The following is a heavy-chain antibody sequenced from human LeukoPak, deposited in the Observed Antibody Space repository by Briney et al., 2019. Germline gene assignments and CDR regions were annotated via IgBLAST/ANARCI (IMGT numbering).Heavy chain of an antibody. D-gene: IGHD5-18*01. J-gene: IGHJ4*02. Sequence: TGGSLRLSCAASGFTFSSYAMHWVRQAPGKGLEYVSAISSNGGSTYYANSVKGRFTISRDNSKNALYLQMGSLRAEDMAVYYCARIDTAMAFDYWGQGTLVTVSS. CDR3: ARIDTAMAFDY. CDR1: GFTFSSYA. V-gene: IGHV3-64*01. CDR2: ISSNGGST.